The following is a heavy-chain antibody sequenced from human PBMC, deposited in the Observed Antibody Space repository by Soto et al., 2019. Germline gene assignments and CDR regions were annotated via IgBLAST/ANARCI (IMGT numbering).Heavy chain of an antibody. CDR1: GFTFSSYW. Sequence: GGSLRLSCAASGFTFSSYWMHWVRQAPGKGPEWVGRIKSNTDGGTTDYAAPVKGRFTVSRDDSENTLYLQMNSLKTEDTAVYYCSHGYYQYFNSWGQGTLVTVSS. D-gene: IGHD5-18*01. CDR3: SHGYYQYFNS. V-gene: IGHV3-15*07. CDR2: IKSNTDGGTT. J-gene: IGHJ4*02.